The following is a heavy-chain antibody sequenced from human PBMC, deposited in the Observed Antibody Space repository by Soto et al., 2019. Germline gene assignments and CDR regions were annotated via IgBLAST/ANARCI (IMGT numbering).Heavy chain of an antibody. J-gene: IGHJ4*02. Sequence: QVQLMESGGGVVQPGRSLRLSCAASGFTFSSYGMHWVRQAPGKGLEWVAVIWYDGSNKYYADSVKGRFTISRDNSKNTLYLQMNSLRAEDTAVYYCARELSGSYYGYWGQGTLVTVSS. V-gene: IGHV3-33*01. D-gene: IGHD1-26*01. CDR1: GFTFSSYG. CDR2: IWYDGSNK. CDR3: ARELSGSYYGY.